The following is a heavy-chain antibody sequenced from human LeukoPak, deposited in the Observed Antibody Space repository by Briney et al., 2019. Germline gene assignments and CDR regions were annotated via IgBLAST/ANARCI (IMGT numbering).Heavy chain of an antibody. J-gene: IGHJ4*02. CDR1: GFTFSRYA. D-gene: IGHD6-19*01. CDR2: ISGSGVST. Sequence: PGGSLRLSFAASGFTFSRYAMSWVGQAPGKGLEGVSAISGSGVSTYLADSVKGRFTISRDNSKNTLYLKMNSRGVEDTALYYGVKTKPPYSSGWYLDYWGQGTQGTVFS. CDR3: VKTKPPYSSGWYLDY. V-gene: IGHV3-23*01.